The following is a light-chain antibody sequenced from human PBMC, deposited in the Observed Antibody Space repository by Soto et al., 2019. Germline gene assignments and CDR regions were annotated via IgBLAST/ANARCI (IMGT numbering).Light chain of an antibody. Sequence: EIVLTQSPATLSLSPGDRVTLSCRASQTVGRYLSWYQHSPGQGPRLLVYDASNRATGIPARFSGSGSDTDFTLTISSLEPEDFAVYYGQHCLHWPITFGQGTRLEIK. V-gene: IGKV3-11*01. J-gene: IGKJ5*01. CDR2: DAS. CDR3: QHCLHWPIT. CDR1: QTVGRY.